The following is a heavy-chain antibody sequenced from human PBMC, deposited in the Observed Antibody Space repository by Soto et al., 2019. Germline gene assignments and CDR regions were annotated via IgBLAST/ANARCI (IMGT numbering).Heavy chain of an antibody. J-gene: IGHJ4*02. CDR2: IIPIFGTA. D-gene: IGHD6-19*01. V-gene: IGHV1-69*01. Sequence: QVQLVQSGAEVKKPGSSVKVCCKASGGTFSSYAISWVRQAPGQGLEWMGGIIPIFGTANSAQKFQGRVTITADESTSTAYMELSSLRSEDTAVYYCARVIAVDGFFVFDYWGQGTLVTVSS. CDR1: GGTFSSYA. CDR3: ARVIAVDGFFVFDY.